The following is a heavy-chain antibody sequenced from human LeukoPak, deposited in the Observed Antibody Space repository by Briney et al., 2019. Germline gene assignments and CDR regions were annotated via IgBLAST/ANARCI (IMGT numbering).Heavy chain of an antibody. J-gene: IGHJ5*02. CDR3: ARTTPSYGSGSYYPDP. CDR1: GGSFSGYY. Sequence: SETLSLTCAAYGGSFSGYYWSWIRQPPGKGLEWIGEINHSGSTNYNPYLKSRVTIIVDTSKNQFSLKLSYVTAADTAVYYGARTTPSYGSGSYYPDPWGQGTLVTVSS. V-gene: IGHV4-34*01. D-gene: IGHD3-10*01. CDR2: INHSGST.